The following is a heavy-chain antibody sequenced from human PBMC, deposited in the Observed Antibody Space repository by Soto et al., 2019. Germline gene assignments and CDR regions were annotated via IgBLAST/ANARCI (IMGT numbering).Heavy chain of an antibody. CDR3: ARDSGFYSSSSFDY. V-gene: IGHV4-31*03. CDR1: VDSISSIGYY. CDR2: IYYGGST. J-gene: IGHJ4*02. D-gene: IGHD6-6*01. Sequence: QVQLQESGPGLVKPSQTLSLTCSVSVDSISSIGYYWSWIRQHPGMGLEWLGHIYYGGSTYYNPSLKSRVTISLDPFKNQFSLNLSSVTAAATAVYYCARDSGFYSSSSFDYWGQGTLVTVSS.